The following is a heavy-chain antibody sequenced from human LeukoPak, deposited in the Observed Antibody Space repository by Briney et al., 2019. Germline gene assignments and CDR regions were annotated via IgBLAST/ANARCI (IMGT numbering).Heavy chain of an antibody. CDR3: ARGKVLGSYKYFDY. J-gene: IGHJ4*02. CDR2: IGTAGDP. V-gene: IGHV3-13*05. CDR1: GFTFSSYD. Sequence: GGSLRLSCAASGFTFSSYDMHWVRQATGKGLEWVSAIGTAGDPYYPGSVKGRFTISRENAKNSLYLQMNSLRAGDTAVYYCARGKVLGSYKYFDYWGQGTLVTVSS. D-gene: IGHD3-16*01.